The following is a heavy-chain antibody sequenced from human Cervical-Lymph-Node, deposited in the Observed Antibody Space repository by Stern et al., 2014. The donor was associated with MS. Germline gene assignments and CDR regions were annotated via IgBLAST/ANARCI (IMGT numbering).Heavy chain of an antibody. D-gene: IGHD6-19*01. CDR3: AKEKAVAGNLFDY. CDR2: ISYDGSNK. CDR1: GFTFSSYG. V-gene: IGHV3-30*18. J-gene: IGHJ4*02. Sequence: QVQLVQSGGGVVQPGRSLRLSCAASGFTFSSYGMHWVRQAPGKGLEWVAVISYDGSNKYYADSVKGRFTISRDNSKNTLYLQMNSLRAEDTAVYYCAKEKAVAGNLFDYWGQGTLVTVSS.